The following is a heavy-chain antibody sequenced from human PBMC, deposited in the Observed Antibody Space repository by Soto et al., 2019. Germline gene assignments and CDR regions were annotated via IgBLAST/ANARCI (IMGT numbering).Heavy chain of an antibody. CDR1: GYSFTSYW. V-gene: IGHV5-51*01. CDR2: IYPGDSDT. Sequence: GESLKISCKGSGYSFTSYWIGWVCQMPGKGLEWMGIIYPGDSDTRYSPSFQGQVTVSADKSISTAYLQWSSLKASDTAMYYCATRPYSSSWYGWFDPWGQGTLVTVSS. J-gene: IGHJ5*02. CDR3: ATRPYSSSWYGWFDP. D-gene: IGHD6-13*01.